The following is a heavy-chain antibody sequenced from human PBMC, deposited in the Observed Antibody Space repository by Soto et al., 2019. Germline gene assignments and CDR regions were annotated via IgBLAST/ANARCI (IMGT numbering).Heavy chain of an antibody. CDR2: IYYSGST. J-gene: IGHJ3*02. V-gene: IGHV4-31*03. CDR3: VRGWGSGSYYKVFDI. Sequence: PSETLSLTCTVSGGSISSGGYYWSWIRQHPGKGLEWIGYIYYSGSTYYNPSLKSRVTISVDTSKNQFSLKLSSVTAADTAVYYCVRGWGSGSYYKVFDIWGQGTMVTVSS. CDR1: GGSISSGGYY. D-gene: IGHD1-26*01.